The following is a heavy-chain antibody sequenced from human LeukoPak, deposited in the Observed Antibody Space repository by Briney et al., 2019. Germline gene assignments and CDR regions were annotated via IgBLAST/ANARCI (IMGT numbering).Heavy chain of an antibody. CDR2: ISISGSYI. Sequence: GGALRLSRAASGFTFSNYIMKWVRQAPGKGVEWVSSISISGSYIYYADSVKGGFTLSRDNAKNSLYLQMNSLRAEDKAVDYCARDVQNYYESSGNYSLGLDIWGQETMVTVSS. D-gene: IGHD3-22*01. CDR1: GFTFSNYI. J-gene: IGHJ3*02. CDR3: ARDVQNYYESSGNYSLGLDI. V-gene: IGHV3-21*01.